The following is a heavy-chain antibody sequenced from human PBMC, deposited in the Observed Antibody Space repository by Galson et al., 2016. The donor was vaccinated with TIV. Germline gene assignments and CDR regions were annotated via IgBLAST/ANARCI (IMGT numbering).Heavy chain of an antibody. D-gene: IGHD4-17*01. CDR3: MREGSTVTMHHYFGMDV. V-gene: IGHV4-38-2*02. CDR2: IYESGTT. Sequence: SETLSLTCSVSGVSITNYFWTWIRQPPGKGLQWIGSIYESGTTYSNPSLKSRLTLSVDTSKNQFSLKLSSVTAADTAVYYCMREGSTVTMHHYFGMDVWGQGTSVTVSS. J-gene: IGHJ6*02. CDR1: GVSITNYF.